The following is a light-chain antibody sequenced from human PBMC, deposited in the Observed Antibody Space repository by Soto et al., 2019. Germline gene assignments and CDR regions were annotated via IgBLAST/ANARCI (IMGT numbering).Light chain of an antibody. J-gene: IGKJ1*01. Sequence: DIQMTQFPPSSSASIGDRVIITCRPSQSIGRYLNWYQQKPRKAHNLLIYATSTLCTGVPSRFSGSVSGRNFSLTISGLQPEDFATYYCQHSYSTPWTFGQGTKVDIK. CDR1: QSIGRY. CDR3: QHSYSTPWT. V-gene: IGKV1-39*01. CDR2: ATS.